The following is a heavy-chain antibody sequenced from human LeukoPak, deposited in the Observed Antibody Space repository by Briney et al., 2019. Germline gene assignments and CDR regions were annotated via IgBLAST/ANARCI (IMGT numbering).Heavy chain of an antibody. CDR3: ARHISPGRWFDP. V-gene: IGHV4-59*08. J-gene: IGHJ5*02. CDR1: GGSFSGYY. D-gene: IGHD3-3*02. CDR2: IYYSGST. Sequence: ASETLSLTCAVYGGSFSGYYWSWIRQPPGKGLEWIGYIYYSGSTNYNPSLKSRITISVDTSKNQFSLKLSSVTAADTAVYYCARHISPGRWFDPWGQGTLVTVSS.